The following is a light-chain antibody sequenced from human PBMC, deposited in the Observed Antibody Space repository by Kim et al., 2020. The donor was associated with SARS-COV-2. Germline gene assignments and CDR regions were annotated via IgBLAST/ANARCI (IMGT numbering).Light chain of an antibody. V-gene: IGKV1-5*01. J-gene: IGKJ1*01. CDR1: QSISSW. CDR3: QQYNSYSGT. Sequence: ASEGDRATITCRASQSISSWLAWYQQKPGKAPKLLIYDASSLESGVPSRFSGSGSGTEFTLTISSLQPDDFATYYCQQYNSYSGTFGQGTKVDIK. CDR2: DAS.